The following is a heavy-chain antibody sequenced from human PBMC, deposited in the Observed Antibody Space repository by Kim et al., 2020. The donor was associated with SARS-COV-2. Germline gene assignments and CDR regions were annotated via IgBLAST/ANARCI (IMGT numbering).Heavy chain of an antibody. CDR2: ISSSSRYI. Sequence: GGSLRLSCAASGFTFSSYSMNWVRQAPGKGLEWVSSISSSSRYIYYADTVKGRFTISRDNAKNSLSLQMNSLRAEDTAVSYWARAYSSGWAYFDYWGQGTLVTVSS. J-gene: IGHJ4*02. D-gene: IGHD6-19*01. CDR1: GFTFSSYS. V-gene: IGHV3-21*01. CDR3: ARAYSSGWAYFDY.